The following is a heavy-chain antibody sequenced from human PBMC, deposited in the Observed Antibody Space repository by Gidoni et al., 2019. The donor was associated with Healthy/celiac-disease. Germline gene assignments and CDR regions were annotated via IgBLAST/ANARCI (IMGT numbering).Heavy chain of an antibody. D-gene: IGHD2-21*02. CDR1: GFTFSDYD. Sequence: QVQLVEAGGGLVKPGGSLRLSCVASGFTFSDYDLSWIRKAPGKGLECVSYISSSGSTIYYAASVKGRFTISRDNAKNSLYLQMNSLRAEDTAVYYCARADCGGDCYVAEYFQHWGQGTLVTVSS. CDR3: ARADCGGDCYVAEYFQH. CDR2: ISSSGSTI. J-gene: IGHJ1*01. V-gene: IGHV3-11*01.